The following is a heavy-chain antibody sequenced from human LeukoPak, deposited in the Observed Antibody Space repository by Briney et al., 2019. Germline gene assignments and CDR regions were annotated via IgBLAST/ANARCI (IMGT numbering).Heavy chain of an antibody. V-gene: IGHV3-11*01. J-gene: IGHJ4*02. CDR2: ISSTGSTI. Sequence: PGGSLRLSCAASGFTFRDYYMTWIRQAPGKGLEWISYISSTGSTIYYADSVKGRFTISRDSAKNSLYLQMNSLRVEDTAVYYCVRVERVYYYDSSGYYVDYWGQGTLVTVSA. D-gene: IGHD3-22*01. CDR3: VRVERVYYYDSSGYYVDY. CDR1: GFTFRDYY.